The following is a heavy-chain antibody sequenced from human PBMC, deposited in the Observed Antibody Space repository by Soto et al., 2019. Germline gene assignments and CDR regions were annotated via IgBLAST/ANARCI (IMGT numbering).Heavy chain of an antibody. Sequence: SVKVSCKASGGTFSSYTTSWVRQAPGQGLEWMGRIIPIFGTANYAQKFQGRVTITADESTSTAYMELSSLRSEDTAVYYCAKDPGYCISTSCYDAFEIWGQGTMVTVSS. J-gene: IGHJ3*02. CDR1: GGTFSSYT. CDR3: AKDPGYCISTSCYDAFEI. V-gene: IGHV1-69*13. D-gene: IGHD2-2*01. CDR2: IIPIFGTA.